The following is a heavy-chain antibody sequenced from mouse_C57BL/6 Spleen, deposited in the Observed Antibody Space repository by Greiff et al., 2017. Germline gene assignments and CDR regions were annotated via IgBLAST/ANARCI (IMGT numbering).Heavy chain of an antibody. Sequence: EVQLQQSGPELVKPGASVKISCKASGYTFTDYYMNWVKQSHGKSLEWIGDINPNNGGTSYNQKFKGKATLTVDKSSSTAYMELRSLTSEDSAVYYCARSHYDYDGAWFAYWGQGTLVTVSA. CDR1: GYTFTDYY. CDR2: INPNNGGT. D-gene: IGHD2-4*01. V-gene: IGHV1-26*01. CDR3: ARSHYDYDGAWFAY. J-gene: IGHJ3*01.